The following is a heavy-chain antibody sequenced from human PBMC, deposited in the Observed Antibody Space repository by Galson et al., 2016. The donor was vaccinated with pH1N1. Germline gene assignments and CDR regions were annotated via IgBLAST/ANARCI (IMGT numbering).Heavy chain of an antibody. Sequence: QSGAEVKKPGESLKISCQVSGYSFSSYWVAWVRQMPGKGLEWMAITYPDDSDIKYSPSFEGQVTTSADKSISTAYLQWSSLKASDTAMYYCARYSGSFFFDYWGQGTLVTVSS. CDR3: ARYSGSFFFDY. CDR2: TYPDDSDI. CDR1: GYSFSSYW. D-gene: IGHD1-26*01. V-gene: IGHV5-51*01. J-gene: IGHJ4*02.